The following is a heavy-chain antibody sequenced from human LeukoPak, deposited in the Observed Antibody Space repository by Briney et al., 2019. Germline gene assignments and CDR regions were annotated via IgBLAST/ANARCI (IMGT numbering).Heavy chain of an antibody. CDR1: GGSISSGDYY. Sequence: SETLSLTCTVSGGSISSGDYYWSWIRQPPGKGLEWIGYIYYSGSTYYNPSLKGRVTISVDTSKNQFSLKLSSVTAADTAVYYCASDMVRGVMVHAFDIWGQGTVVTVSS. CDR3: ASDMVRGVMVHAFDI. D-gene: IGHD3-10*01. CDR2: IYYSGST. V-gene: IGHV4-30-4*01. J-gene: IGHJ3*02.